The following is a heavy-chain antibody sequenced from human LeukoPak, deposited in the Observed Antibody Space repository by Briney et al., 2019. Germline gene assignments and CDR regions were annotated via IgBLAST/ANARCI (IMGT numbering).Heavy chain of an antibody. Sequence: PSETLSLTCAVYGGSFSGYYWSWIRQPPGKGLEWIGEINHSGSTNYNPSLKSRVTISVYTSKNQFSLKLSSVTAADTAVYYCARPDGLDILTGYYKDAFDIWGQGTMVTVSS. J-gene: IGHJ3*02. V-gene: IGHV4-34*01. CDR3: ARPDGLDILTGYYKDAFDI. CDR1: GGSFSGYY. CDR2: INHSGST. D-gene: IGHD3-9*01.